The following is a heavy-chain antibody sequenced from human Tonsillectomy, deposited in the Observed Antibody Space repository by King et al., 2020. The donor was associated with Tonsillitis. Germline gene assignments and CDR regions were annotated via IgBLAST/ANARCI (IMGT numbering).Heavy chain of an antibody. D-gene: IGHD3-10*01. J-gene: IGHJ6*02. CDR1: GYTFTGYY. CDR2: INPNSGGT. CDR3: ARDRALSPDYYGSGSYLQTGMDV. V-gene: IGHV1-2*02. Sequence: QLVQSGAEVKKPGASVKVSCKASGYTFTGYYMHWVRQAPGQGLEWMGWINPNSGGTNYAQKFQGRVTMTRDTSISTAYMELSRLRSDDTAVYYCARDRALSPDYYGSGSYLQTGMDVWGQGTTVTVSS.